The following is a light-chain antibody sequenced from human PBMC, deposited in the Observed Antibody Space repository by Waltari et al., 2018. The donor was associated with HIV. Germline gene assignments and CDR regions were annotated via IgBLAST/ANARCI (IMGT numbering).Light chain of an antibody. CDR1: QSIRIY. V-gene: IGKV1-39*01. J-gene: IGKJ1*01. CDR3: QQSYSTPWT. Sequence: DIQMTQSPSSLSASVGDRVTITCRASQSIRIYLNWYQQIPGKAPKLLIYAASSLQSGVPSRFSGTESETDFTLTISSLQPEDFATYYCQQSYSTPWTFGQGTKVEIK. CDR2: AAS.